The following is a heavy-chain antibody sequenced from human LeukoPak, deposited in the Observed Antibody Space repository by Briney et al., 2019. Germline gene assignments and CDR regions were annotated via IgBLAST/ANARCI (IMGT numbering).Heavy chain of an antibody. J-gene: IGHJ5*02. V-gene: IGHV7-4-1*02. CDR2: INTNTGNP. CDR3: ARTSPVIVPAAIEGFDP. D-gene: IGHD2-2*01. Sequence: ASVKVSCKASEYTFTSYAMNWVRQAPGQGLEWMGWINTNTGNPTYAQGFTGRFVFSLDTSVSTAYLQISSLKAEDTAVYYCARTSPVIVPAAIEGFDPWGQGTLVTVSS. CDR1: EYTFTSYA.